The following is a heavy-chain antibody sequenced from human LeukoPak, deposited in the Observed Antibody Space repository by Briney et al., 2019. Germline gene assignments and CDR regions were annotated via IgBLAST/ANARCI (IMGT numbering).Heavy chain of an antibody. CDR3: ATGGSGTYYYYGMDV. CDR2: IIPIFGTA. D-gene: IGHD2-15*01. J-gene: IGHJ6*02. Sequence: SVKVSCKASGGTFSSYAISWVRQAPGQGLEWMGGIIPIFGTANYAQKFQGRVMITADESTSTAYMELSSLRSEDTAVYYCATGGSGTYYYYGMDVWGQGTTVTVSS. CDR1: GGTFSSYA. V-gene: IGHV1-69*13.